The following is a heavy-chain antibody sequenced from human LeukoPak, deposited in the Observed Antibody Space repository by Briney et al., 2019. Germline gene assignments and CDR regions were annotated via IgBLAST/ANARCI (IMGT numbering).Heavy chain of an antibody. CDR3: AAVPLVRGMDV. CDR1: GYTFIGYY. D-gene: IGHD3-10*01. V-gene: IGHV1-2*02. J-gene: IGHJ6*02. Sequence: ASVKVSCKASGYTFIGYYMHWVRQAPGQGLEWMGWINPNSGGTNYAQKFQERVTITRDMSTSTAYMELSSLRSEDTAVYYCAAVPLVRGMDVWGQGTTVTVSS. CDR2: INPNSGGT.